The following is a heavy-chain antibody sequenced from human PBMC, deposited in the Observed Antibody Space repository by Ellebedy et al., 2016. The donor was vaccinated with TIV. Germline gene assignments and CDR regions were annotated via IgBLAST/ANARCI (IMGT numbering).Heavy chain of an antibody. CDR3: AKDRESGSYFFGY. CDR2: ISSSSSTI. D-gene: IGHD1-26*01. J-gene: IGHJ4*02. Sequence: PGGSLRLSCAASGFTFSSYSMNWVRQAPGKGLEWVSYISSSSSTIYYADSVKGRFTISRDNAKNTLYLQMNSLRAEDTAVYYCAKDRESGSYFFGYWGQGTLVTVSS. CDR1: GFTFSSYS. V-gene: IGHV3-48*01.